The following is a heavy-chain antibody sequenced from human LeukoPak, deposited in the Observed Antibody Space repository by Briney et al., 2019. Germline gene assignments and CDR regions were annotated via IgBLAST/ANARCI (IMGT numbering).Heavy chain of an antibody. J-gene: IGHJ6*02. CDR1: GFTFSTYE. V-gene: IGHV3-48*03. D-gene: IGHD2-21*02. Sequence: GESLRLSCAASGFTFSTYEMHWVRQAPGKGLEWVSYITGSGYTIYYADSVKGRFTISRDNAKNSLYLQMTSLRAEDTAVYYCARDGLERVVTATKYYYYYGMDVWGQGTTVTVSS. CDR2: ITGSGYTI. CDR3: ARDGLERVVTATKYYYYYGMDV.